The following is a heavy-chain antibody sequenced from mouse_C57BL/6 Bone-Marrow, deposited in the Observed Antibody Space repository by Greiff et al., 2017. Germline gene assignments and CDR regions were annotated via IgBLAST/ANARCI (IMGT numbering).Heavy chain of an antibody. V-gene: IGHV5-17*01. D-gene: IGHD2-2*01. CDR3: ARDYGYVRGAMDY. J-gene: IGHJ4*01. Sequence: EVKLVESGGGLVKPGGSLKLSCAASGFTFSDYGMHWVRQAPEKGLEWVAYISSGSSTIYYADTVKGRFTISRDNAKNTLFLQMTSLRSEDTAMYYCARDYGYVRGAMDYWGQGTSVTVSS. CDR1: GFTFSDYG. CDR2: ISSGSSTI.